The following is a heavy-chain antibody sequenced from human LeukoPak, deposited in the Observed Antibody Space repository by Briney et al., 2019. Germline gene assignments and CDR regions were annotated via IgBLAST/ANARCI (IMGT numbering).Heavy chain of an antibody. CDR2: IRYDGNNK. D-gene: IGHD3-16*01. CDR1: GFTFSSSD. V-gene: IGHV3-30*02. CDR3: AKGYRNHLLILLDS. J-gene: IGHJ5*01. Sequence: GGSLRLSCAASGFTFSSSDMHWVRQAPGKGLEWVAFIRYDGNNKYYADSVKGRLTITRDNSKNTLYLQMNSLRAADTAVYYCAKGYRNHLLILLDSWGQGTLVTVSS.